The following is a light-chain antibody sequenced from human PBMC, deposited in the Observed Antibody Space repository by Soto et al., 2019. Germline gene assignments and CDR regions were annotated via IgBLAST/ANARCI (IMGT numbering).Light chain of an antibody. CDR1: QSISDS. CDR2: KAS. CDR3: QQYKSFPYT. J-gene: IGKJ2*01. Sequence: DLQMTQSPSTLSAFVGDRVTITCRASQSISDSLAWYQQKPGKAPKLLIYKASNLESGVPSRFSGSGSGTDFALTFSSLQPDDFATYYCQQYKSFPYTFGQGTKLDIQ. V-gene: IGKV1-5*03.